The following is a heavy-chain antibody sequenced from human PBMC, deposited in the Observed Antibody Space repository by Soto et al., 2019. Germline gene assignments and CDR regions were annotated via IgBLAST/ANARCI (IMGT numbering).Heavy chain of an antibody. V-gene: IGHV3-30-3*01. CDR3: ARDPKTSGGQHWAFNYFDS. J-gene: IGHJ4*02. CDR1: GFSFSISP. CDR2: ISYDGTNK. D-gene: IGHD7-27*01. Sequence: LSCAASGFSFSISPMHWVRQAPGKGPEWVALISYDGTNKFYADSVKGRFTISRDNSKSTLYLQVDSLRPEDAAVYYCARDPKTSGGQHWAFNYFDSWGQGTLVTAPQ.